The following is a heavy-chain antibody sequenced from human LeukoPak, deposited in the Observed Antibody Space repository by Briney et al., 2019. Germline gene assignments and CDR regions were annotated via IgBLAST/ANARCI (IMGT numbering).Heavy chain of an antibody. CDR1: GFTFSDYY. V-gene: IGHV3-11*04. CDR3: ARVKDILGSGYTPTYFDY. D-gene: IGHD3-22*01. Sequence: GGSLRLSCAASGFTFSDYYMSWIRQAPGKGLEWLSYISGVYSTIYYADSVKGRFTISRDNAKNSLYLQMNSLRAEDTAVYYCARVKDILGSGYTPTYFDYWGQGTLVTVSS. J-gene: IGHJ4*02. CDR2: ISGVYSTI.